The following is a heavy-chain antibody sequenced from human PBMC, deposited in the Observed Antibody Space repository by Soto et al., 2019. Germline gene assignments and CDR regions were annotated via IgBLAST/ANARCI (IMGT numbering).Heavy chain of an antibody. CDR1: GGTFSSYT. D-gene: IGHD6-6*01. CDR3: ARVEYSSSSRQDIYYYYYMDV. J-gene: IGHJ6*03. Sequence: QVQLVQSGAEVKKPGSSVKVSCKASGGTFSSYTISWVRQAPGQGLEWMGRIIPILGIANYAQKFQGRVTITADKSTSTAYMELSSLSSEDTAVYYCARVEYSSSSRQDIYYYYYMDVWGKGTTVTVSS. CDR2: IIPILGIA. V-gene: IGHV1-69*02.